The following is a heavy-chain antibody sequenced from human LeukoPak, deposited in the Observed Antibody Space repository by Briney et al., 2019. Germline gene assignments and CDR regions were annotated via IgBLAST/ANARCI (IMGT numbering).Heavy chain of an antibody. D-gene: IGHD6-19*01. Sequence: ASVKVSCKASGFTFTSYDINWVRQASGQGLEWMGWISAYNGNTNYAQKLQGRVTMTTDTSTSTAYMELRSLRSDDTAVYYCARDSSGWPPPAFDYWGQGTLVTVSS. V-gene: IGHV1-18*01. CDR2: ISAYNGNT. CDR3: ARDSSGWPPPAFDY. J-gene: IGHJ4*02. CDR1: GFTFTSYD.